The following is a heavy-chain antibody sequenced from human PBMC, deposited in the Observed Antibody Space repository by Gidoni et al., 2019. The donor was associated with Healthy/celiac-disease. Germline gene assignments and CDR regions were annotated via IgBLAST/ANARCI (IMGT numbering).Heavy chain of an antibody. CDR2: IYSGGST. CDR3: ALGSGSYAKFFDY. CDR1: GFPVSSNY. Sequence: EVQLVESGGGLVQPGGSLRLSCAASGFPVSSNYMSWVRQAPGKGLEWVSVIYSGGSTYYADSVKGRFTISRDNSKNTLYLQMNSLRAEDTAVYYCALGSGSYAKFFDYWGQGTLVTVSS. D-gene: IGHD1-26*01. J-gene: IGHJ4*02. V-gene: IGHV3-66*02.